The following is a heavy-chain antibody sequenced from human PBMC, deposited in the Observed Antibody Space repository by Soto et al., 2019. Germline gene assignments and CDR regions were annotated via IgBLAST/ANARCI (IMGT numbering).Heavy chain of an antibody. CDR2: ISYDGREK. CDR3: AKERRYSFDAFDI. Sequence: QEQLVESGGGVVQAGRSLRLSCAASGFTFNFFGMHWVRQAPGKGLEWVAVISYDGREKYYADSVKGRFTMSRDNSKNMVYLEMSSLRPEDTSVYCCAKERRYSFDAFDIWGHGTMVTVSS. CDR1: GFTFNFFG. J-gene: IGHJ3*02. V-gene: IGHV3-30*18. D-gene: IGHD5-12*01.